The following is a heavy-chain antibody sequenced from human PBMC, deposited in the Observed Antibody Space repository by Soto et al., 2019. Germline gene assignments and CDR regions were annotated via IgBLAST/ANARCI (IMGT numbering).Heavy chain of an antibody. V-gene: IGHV3-21*01. CDR2: ISSSSSYI. CDR3: ARDKYSSGWPAVFDI. Sequence: GGSLRLSCAASGFTFSSYSMNWVRQAPGKGLEWVSSISSSSSYIYYADSVKGRFTISRDNAKNSLYLQMNSLRAEDTAVYYCARDKYSSGWPAVFDIWGQGTMVTVSS. D-gene: IGHD6-19*01. CDR1: GFTFSSYS. J-gene: IGHJ3*02.